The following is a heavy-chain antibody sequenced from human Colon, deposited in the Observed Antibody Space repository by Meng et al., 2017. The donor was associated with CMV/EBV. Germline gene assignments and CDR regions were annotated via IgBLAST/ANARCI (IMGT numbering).Heavy chain of an antibody. CDR2: IRHDGSNI. V-gene: IGHV3-74*01. CDR1: GFSMSDYW. CDR3: ALEERRLASFDY. D-gene: IGHD3-9*01. Sequence: EVELVQSGGGVVQPGGSLRLSCEVSGFSMSDYWMHWVRQTPGKGLMWLSRIRHDGSNIFYADSVKGRITISRDNAKNSLYLEINSLKVEDTAVYYCALEERRLASFDYWGQGILVTVSS. J-gene: IGHJ4*02.